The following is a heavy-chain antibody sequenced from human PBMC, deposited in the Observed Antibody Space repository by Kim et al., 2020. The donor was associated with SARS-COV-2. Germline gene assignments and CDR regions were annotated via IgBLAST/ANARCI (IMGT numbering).Heavy chain of an antibody. J-gene: IGHJ4*02. D-gene: IGHD6-19*01. V-gene: IGHV4-61*02. CDR3: ARGSVAPDY. Sequence: GNTDYNPSHKSRVTISVDTSKNQFSLNLSSVTAADTAVYYCARGSVAPDYWGQGTLVTVSS. CDR2: GNT.